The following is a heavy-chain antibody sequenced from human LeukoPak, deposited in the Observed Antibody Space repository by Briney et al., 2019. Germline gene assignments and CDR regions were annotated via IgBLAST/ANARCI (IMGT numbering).Heavy chain of an antibody. CDR3: ARIKRVRGVVVWFDP. J-gene: IGHJ5*02. V-gene: IGHV1-18*01. Sequence: GASVKVSCKSSGYSFTSYGISWVRPAPGQGLEWMGWISGYNGKTNYAQKLQGRVTMTTDTSTSTAYMELRSLRSDDTAVYYCARIKRVRGVVVWFDPWGQGTLVTVSS. D-gene: IGHD3-10*01. CDR2: ISGYNGKT. CDR1: GYSFTSYG.